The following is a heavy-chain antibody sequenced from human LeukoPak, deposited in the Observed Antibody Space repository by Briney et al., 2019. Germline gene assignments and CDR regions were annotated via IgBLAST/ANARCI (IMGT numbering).Heavy chain of an antibody. CDR2: INHSGST. D-gene: IGHD3-16*01. J-gene: IGHJ4*02. CDR1: GGSFSGYY. CDR3: ARGFRYYDYVWGSSRAFDY. V-gene: IGHV4-34*01. Sequence: SETLSLTCAVYGGSFSGYYWSWIRQPPGKGLGWIGEINHSGSTNYNPSLKSRVTISVGTSKNQFSLKLSSVTAADTAVYYCARGFRYYDYVWGSSRAFDYWGQGTLVTVSS.